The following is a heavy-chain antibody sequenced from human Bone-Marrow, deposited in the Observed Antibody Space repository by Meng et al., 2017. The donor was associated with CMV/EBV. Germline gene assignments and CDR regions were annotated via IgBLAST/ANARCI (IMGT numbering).Heavy chain of an antibody. D-gene: IGHD1-26*01. Sequence: ASVKVSCKASGYFFSDHFMHWVRQAPGQGLEWMGWIKPNSGNTNYAQNFQGRVTMTSDSSITTAYMELSRLTSDDTAVYYCASPRENLVGATYYYYYGVDVWGQGTTVTVSS. J-gene: IGHJ6*02. CDR1: GYFFSDHF. V-gene: IGHV1-2*02. CDR2: IKPNSGNT. CDR3: ASPRENLVGATYYYYYGVDV.